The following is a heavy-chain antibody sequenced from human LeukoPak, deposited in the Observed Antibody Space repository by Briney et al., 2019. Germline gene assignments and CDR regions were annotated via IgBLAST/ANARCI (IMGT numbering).Heavy chain of an antibody. V-gene: IGHV3-64*01. CDR1: GFTFSNYA. CDR2: ISSNGGRT. Sequence: GGSLRLSCAASGFTFSNYALHWVRQAPGKGLGYVSAISSNGGRTYYANSVKGRFTISRDNSKNTLYLQMGSLRDEDMAVYYCARAPESSSWNYFDYWGQGTLVTVSS. CDR3: ARAPESSSWNYFDY. D-gene: IGHD6-13*01. J-gene: IGHJ4*02.